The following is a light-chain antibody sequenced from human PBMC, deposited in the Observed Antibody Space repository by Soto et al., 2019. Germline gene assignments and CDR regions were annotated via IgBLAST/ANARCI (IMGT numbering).Light chain of an antibody. V-gene: IGLV8-61*01. CDR2: STN. J-gene: IGLJ3*02. Sequence: QTVVTQEPSFSVSPGGTVTLTCGLSSGSVSTSYYPSWYQQTPGQAPRTLIDSTNTRSSGVPDRFSGSILGNKAALTITGAQADDESDYYCVLYMGSGIRVFGGGTKLTLL. CDR1: SGSVSTSYY. CDR3: VLYMGSGIRV.